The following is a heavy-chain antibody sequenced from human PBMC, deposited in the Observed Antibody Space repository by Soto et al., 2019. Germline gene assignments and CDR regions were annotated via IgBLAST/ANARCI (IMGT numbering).Heavy chain of an antibody. J-gene: IGHJ6*02. CDR1: GDSVPSNSAA. D-gene: IGHD3-9*01. V-gene: IGHV6-1*01. Sequence: SQTLSLTCAISGDSVPSNSAAWNWIRQSPSRGLEWLGRTYYRSKWYNDYAVSVKSRITINPDTSKNQFSLQLNSVTPEDTAVYYCARGRWYYDILTGRDYYYYGMDVWGQGTTVTVSS. CDR3: ARGRWYYDILTGRDYYYYGMDV. CDR2: TYYRSKWYN.